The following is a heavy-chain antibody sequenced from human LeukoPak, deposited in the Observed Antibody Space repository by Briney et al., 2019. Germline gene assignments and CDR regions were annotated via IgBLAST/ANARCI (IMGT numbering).Heavy chain of an antibody. CDR2: ISSSSSYI. CDR1: GFTFSSYS. D-gene: IGHD1-26*01. Sequence: GGSLRLSCAASGFTFSSYSMNWVRQAPGKGLEGVSSISSSSSYIYYADSVKGLFTISRDNAKNSLYLQMNSLRAEDTAVYYCASEVGAMSGSSYWGQGTLVTVSS. CDR3: ASEVGAMSGSSY. V-gene: IGHV3-21*01. J-gene: IGHJ4*02.